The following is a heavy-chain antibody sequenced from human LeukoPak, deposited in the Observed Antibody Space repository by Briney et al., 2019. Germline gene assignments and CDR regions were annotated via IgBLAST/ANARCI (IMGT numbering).Heavy chain of an antibody. J-gene: IGHJ4*02. CDR2: MNPNSGNT. CDR1: GYTFTSYD. D-gene: IGHD6-19*01. V-gene: IGHV1-8*01. Sequence: ASVKVSCKASGYTFTSYDINWVRQATGQGLEWMGWMNPNSGNTGYAQKFQGRVTMTRNTSISTAYMELSSLRSEDTAVYYCARRRESSGLIFDYWGQGTLVTVSS. CDR3: ARRRESSGLIFDY.